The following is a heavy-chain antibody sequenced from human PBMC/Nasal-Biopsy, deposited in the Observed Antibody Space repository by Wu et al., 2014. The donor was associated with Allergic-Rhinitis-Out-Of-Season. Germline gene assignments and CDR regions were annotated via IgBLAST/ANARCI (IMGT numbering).Heavy chain of an antibody. Sequence: QAPGKGLEWVAVISYDGSNKYYADSVKGRFTISRDNSMNTLYLQMNSLRAEDTAVYYCARDQYRIAAAGTRTEYWGQGTLVTVSS. D-gene: IGHD6-13*01. J-gene: IGHJ4*02. CDR2: ISYDGSNK. V-gene: IGHV3-30-3*01. CDR3: ARDQYRIAAAGTRTEY.